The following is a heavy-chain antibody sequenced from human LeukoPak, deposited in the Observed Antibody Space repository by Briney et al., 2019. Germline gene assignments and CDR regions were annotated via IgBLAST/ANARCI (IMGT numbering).Heavy chain of an antibody. Sequence: SETLSLTCAVYGGSFCGYYWSWIRQPPGKGLEWIGEINHSGSTNYNPSLKSRVTISVDTSKNQFSLKLSSVTAADTAVYYCARGTAIWYSGYDYFDYWGQGTLVTVSS. CDR3: ARGTAIWYSGYDYFDY. J-gene: IGHJ4*02. CDR2: INHSGST. CDR1: GGSFCGYY. V-gene: IGHV4-34*01. D-gene: IGHD5-12*01.